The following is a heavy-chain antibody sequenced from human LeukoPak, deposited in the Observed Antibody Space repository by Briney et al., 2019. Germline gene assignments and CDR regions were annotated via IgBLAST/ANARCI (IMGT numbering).Heavy chain of an antibody. CDR3: ARRYDGFDY. J-gene: IGHJ4*02. V-gene: IGHV3-30-3*01. Sequence: GGSLRLSCAASGFTFSSYAMHWVRQAPGKGLEWVAVISYDGSNKYYAESVKGRFTISRDNSKNTLYLQMNSLRAEDTAVYYYARRYDGFDYWGQGTLVTVSS. D-gene: IGHD3-3*01. CDR2: ISYDGSNK. CDR1: GFTFSSYA.